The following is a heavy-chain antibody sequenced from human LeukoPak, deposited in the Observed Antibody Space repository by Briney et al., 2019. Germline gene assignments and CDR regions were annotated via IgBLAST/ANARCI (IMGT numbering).Heavy chain of an antibody. Sequence: PGGSLRLSCAASGFTFSSYSMNWVRQAPGQGLEWVSYISSGSSTIYYADSVKGRFTIPRDNAKNSLYLQMSSLRDEDTAVYYCAGYLQYWGQGTLVTVSS. V-gene: IGHV3-48*02. J-gene: IGHJ1*01. CDR1: GFTFSSYS. CDR3: AGYLQY. CDR2: ISSGSSTI.